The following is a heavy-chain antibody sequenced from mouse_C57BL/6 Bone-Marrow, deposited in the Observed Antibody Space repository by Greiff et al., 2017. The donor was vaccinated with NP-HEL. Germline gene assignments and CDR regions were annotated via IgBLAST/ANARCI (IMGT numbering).Heavy chain of an antibody. CDR3: TRDYYGSSLLAY. CDR2: ISSGGDYI. V-gene: IGHV5-9-1*02. J-gene: IGHJ3*01. D-gene: IGHD1-1*01. Sequence: EVKVVESGEGLVKPGGSLKLSCAASGFTFSSYAMSWVRQTPEKRLEWVAYISSGGDYIYYADTVKGRFTISRDNARNTLYLQMSSLKSEDTAMYYCTRDYYGSSLLAYWGQGTLVTVSA. CDR1: GFTFSSYA.